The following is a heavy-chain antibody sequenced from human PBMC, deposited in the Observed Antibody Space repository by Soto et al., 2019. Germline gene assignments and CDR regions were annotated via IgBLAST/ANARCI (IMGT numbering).Heavy chain of an antibody. D-gene: IGHD2-2*01. CDR1: GGSISSYY. CDR2: IYSSGST. J-gene: IGHJ4*02. CDR3: ARAVLPATAPFDY. Sequence: QVQLQESGPRLVKPSETLSLTCIVSGGSISSYYWSWIRQPPGKGLEWIGYIYSSGSTNYNPSLKSRVTISVDTSKNQFSRKLSSVTAADTAVYYCARAVLPATAPFDYWGQGTRVTVSS. V-gene: IGHV4-59*01.